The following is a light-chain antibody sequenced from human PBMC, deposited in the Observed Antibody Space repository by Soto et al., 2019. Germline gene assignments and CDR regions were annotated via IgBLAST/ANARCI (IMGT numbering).Light chain of an antibody. Sequence: DIQMTQSPSSLSASVGDRVTITCQASLDIDNYLNWYQQKPGEAPKLVIYDASILETGVPSRFSGSGSGTDFTFTISSLQPEDVATYYCQHYHNLPMYTFGPGTRLEIK. J-gene: IGKJ2*01. CDR2: DAS. CDR1: LDIDNY. V-gene: IGKV1-33*01. CDR3: QHYHNLPMYT.